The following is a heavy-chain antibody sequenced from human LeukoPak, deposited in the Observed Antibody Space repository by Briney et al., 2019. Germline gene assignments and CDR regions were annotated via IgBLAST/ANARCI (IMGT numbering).Heavy chain of an antibody. CDR2: IYHSGST. J-gene: IGHJ4*02. D-gene: IGHD4-23*01. CDR3: AREGHDGGFDY. Sequence: PSETLSLTCTVSGYSISSGYYWGWIRQPPGKGLEWIGSIYHSGSTYYNPSLKSRVTISVDTSKNQSSLKLSSVTAADTAVYYCAREGHDGGFDYWGQGTLVTVSS. V-gene: IGHV4-38-2*02. CDR1: GYSISSGYY.